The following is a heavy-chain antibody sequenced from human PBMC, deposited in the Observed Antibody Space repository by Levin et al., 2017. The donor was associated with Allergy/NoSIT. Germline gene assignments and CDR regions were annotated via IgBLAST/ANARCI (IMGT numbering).Heavy chain of an antibody. Sequence: GGSLRLSCAASGFTFSNHAMNWVRRAPGKGLQWVAGISGNGGSTHYADAVKGRFTVSRANSKDTMYLQINSLRAEDTAIYYCAKDLRNIILWTGEVSGAFETWGQGTTVTVSA. CDR1: GFTFSNHA. D-gene: IGHD2-21*01. J-gene: IGHJ3*02. CDR3: AKDLRNIILWTGEVSGAFET. CDR2: ISGNGGST. V-gene: IGHV3-23*01.